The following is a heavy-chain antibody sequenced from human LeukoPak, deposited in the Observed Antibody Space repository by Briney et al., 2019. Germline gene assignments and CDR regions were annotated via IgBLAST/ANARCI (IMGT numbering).Heavy chain of an antibody. CDR3: VKTGCSSTKCYTNY. CDR1: GFTFSSYA. J-gene: IGHJ4*02. D-gene: IGHD2-2*02. V-gene: IGHV3-23*01. Sequence: GGSLRLSCAASGFTFSSYAMSWVRQAPGKGLEWVSAISGSGGSTYYADSVKGRFTISRDNSKNTLYLQMNSLRAEDTAVYYCVKTGCSSTKCYTNYWGQGTLVSVSS. CDR2: ISGSGGST.